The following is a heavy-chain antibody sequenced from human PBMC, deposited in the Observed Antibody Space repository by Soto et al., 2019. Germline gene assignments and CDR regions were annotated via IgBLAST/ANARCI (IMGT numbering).Heavy chain of an antibody. V-gene: IGHV4-38-2*01. CDR3: ARVMATIRRAFDI. CDR2: IYHSGST. Sequence: SVTMSLTCAVAGYSISSGYYWGWIRQPPGKGLEWIGSIYHSGSTYYNPSLKSRVTISVDTSKNQFSLKLSSVTAADTAVYYCARVMATIRRAFDIWGQGTMVTVSS. CDR1: GYSISSGYY. D-gene: IGHD5-12*01. J-gene: IGHJ3*02.